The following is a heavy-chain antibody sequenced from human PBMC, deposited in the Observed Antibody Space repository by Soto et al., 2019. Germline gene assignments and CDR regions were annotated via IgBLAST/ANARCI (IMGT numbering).Heavy chain of an antibody. CDR1: GFPFIDYY. Sequence: GVSLRLSWAAAGFPFIDYYMSCIRKDPGKGLEWVSYISSSGSTIYYADSVKGRFTISRDNAKNSLYLQMNSLRAEDTAVYYCARDRAVLRFLVGGWFDPWGQGTLVTVSS. D-gene: IGHD3-3*01. J-gene: IGHJ5*02. CDR2: ISSSGSTI. CDR3: ARDRAVLRFLVGGWFDP. V-gene: IGHV3-11*01.